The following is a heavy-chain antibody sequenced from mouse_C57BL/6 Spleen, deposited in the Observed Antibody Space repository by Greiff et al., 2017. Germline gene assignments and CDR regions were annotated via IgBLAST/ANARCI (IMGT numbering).Heavy chain of an antibody. CDR2: IDPSDSYT. V-gene: IGHV1-59*01. CDR1: GYTFTSYW. D-gene: IGHD2-3*01. J-gene: IGHJ2*01. CDR3: ARRMFTTFDY. Sequence: VQLQQPGAELVRPGTSVKLSCKASGYTFTSYWMHWVKQRPGQGLEWIGVIDPSDSYTNYNQKFKGKATLTVDTSSSTAYMQLSSLTSEDSAVYYCARRMFTTFDYWGQGTTLTVSS.